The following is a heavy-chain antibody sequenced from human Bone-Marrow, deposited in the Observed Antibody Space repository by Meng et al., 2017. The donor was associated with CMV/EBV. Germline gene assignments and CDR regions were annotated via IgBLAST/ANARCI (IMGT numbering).Heavy chain of an antibody. CDR2: ISAYNGNT. D-gene: IGHD2-2*01. J-gene: IGHJ6*02. CDR3: AREFGMRYQLLFSYYYYGMDV. V-gene: IGHV1-18*01. Sequence: ASVKVSCKASDYTITSYGISWVRQAPGQGLEWMGWISAYNGNTNYAQKLQGRVTMTTDTSTSTAYMELRSLRSDDTAVYYCAREFGMRYQLLFSYYYYGMDVWGQGTTVTVSS. CDR1: DYTITSYG.